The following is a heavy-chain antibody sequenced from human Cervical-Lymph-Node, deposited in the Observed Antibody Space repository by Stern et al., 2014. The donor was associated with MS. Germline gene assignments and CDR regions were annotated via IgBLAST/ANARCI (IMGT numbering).Heavy chain of an antibody. J-gene: IGHJ6*02. CDR3: ARVLASITIFMDV. V-gene: IGHV3-11*01. D-gene: IGHD3-3*01. Sequence: DQLVESGGGLVKPGGSLRLYCAASGFTFSDYYMSRIRQPPGKGLEWDSDIRSSGSTIYYADSVQARFPISMDNAKYSLYLQMNSLRAEDTAVYYCARVLASITIFMDVWGQGTTVTVSS. CDR1: GFTFSDYY. CDR2: IRSSGSTI.